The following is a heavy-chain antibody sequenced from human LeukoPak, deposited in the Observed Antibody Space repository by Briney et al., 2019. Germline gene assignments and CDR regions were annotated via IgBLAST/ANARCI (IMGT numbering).Heavy chain of an antibody. CDR2: IYYSGST. CDR1: GGSISSSSYY. Sequence: PSETLSLTCTVSGGSISSSSYYWGWIRQPPGKGLEWIGSIYYSGSTYYNPSLKSRVTISVDTSKNQFSLKLSSVTAADTAVYYCAREGSSWTEDYYYYMDVWGKGTTVTVSS. V-gene: IGHV4-39*07. CDR3: AREGSSWTEDYYYYMDV. J-gene: IGHJ6*03. D-gene: IGHD6-13*01.